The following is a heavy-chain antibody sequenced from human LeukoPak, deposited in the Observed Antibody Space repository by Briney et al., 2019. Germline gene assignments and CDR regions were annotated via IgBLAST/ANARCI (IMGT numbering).Heavy chain of an antibody. CDR1: GFTFSSYE. J-gene: IGHJ4*02. CDR3: ARAGGCYSGCEYQFDY. CDR2: ISSSGSTI. D-gene: IGHD2-21*02. Sequence: GGSLRLSCAASGFTFSSYEMNWVRQAPGKGLEWVSYISSSGSTIYYADSVKGRFTISRDNAKNSLYLQMNSLRAEDTAVYYCARAGGCYSGCEYQFDYWGQGTLVTVSS. V-gene: IGHV3-48*03.